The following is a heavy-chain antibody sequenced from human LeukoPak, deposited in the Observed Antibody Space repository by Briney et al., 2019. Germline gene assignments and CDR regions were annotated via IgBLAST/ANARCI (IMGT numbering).Heavy chain of an antibody. Sequence: ASVKVSCKASGYTFTSYAMHWVRQAPGQRHEWMGWINAGNGNTKYSQKFQGRVTITRDTSASTAYMELSSLRSEDTAVYYCARDNVDSSGWYGFDYWGQGTLVTVSS. CDR1: GYTFTSYA. D-gene: IGHD6-19*01. CDR3: ARDNVDSSGWYGFDY. J-gene: IGHJ4*02. CDR2: INAGNGNT. V-gene: IGHV1-3*01.